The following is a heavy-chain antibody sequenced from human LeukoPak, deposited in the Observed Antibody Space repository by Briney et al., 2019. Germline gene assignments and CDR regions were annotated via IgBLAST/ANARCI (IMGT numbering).Heavy chain of an antibody. CDR1: GFTFSSYE. CDR3: AKDLRADTYYYDSSGYYESGAFDI. J-gene: IGHJ3*02. CDR2: ISSSGSTI. V-gene: IGHV3-48*03. D-gene: IGHD3-22*01. Sequence: TGGSLRLSCAASGFTFSSYEMNWVRQAPGKGLEWVSYISSSGSTIYYADSVKGRFTISRDNSKNTLYLQMNSLRAEDTAVYYCAKDLRADTYYYDSSGYYESGAFDIWGQGTMVTVSS.